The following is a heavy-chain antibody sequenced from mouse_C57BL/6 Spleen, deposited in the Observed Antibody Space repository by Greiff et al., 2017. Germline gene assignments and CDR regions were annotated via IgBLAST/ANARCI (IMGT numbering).Heavy chain of an antibody. CDR3: ARKAPLTYYGSSYYAMDY. V-gene: IGHV2-2*01. D-gene: IGHD1-1*01. J-gene: IGHJ4*01. Sequence: QVQLQQSGPGLVQPSQSLSITCTVSGFSFTSYGVHWVRQSPGKGLEWLGVIWSGGSTAYYAAFISRLSISKDNTKSQVFFKMNRLHADDTAIYYCARKAPLTYYGSSYYAMDYWGQGTSVTVSS. CDR2: IWSGGST. CDR1: GFSFTSYG.